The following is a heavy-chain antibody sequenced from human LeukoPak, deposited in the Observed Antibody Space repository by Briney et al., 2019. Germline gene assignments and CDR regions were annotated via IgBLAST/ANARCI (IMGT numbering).Heavy chain of an antibody. D-gene: IGHD3-10*01. Sequence: GGALRDSCAVAGRAFSRKYRSWVPQAPEKELEWVSSIGGSGTRTYYADSVKGRFTISRDTSKNTLYLQMNSLRAEGAAVYYCAKYRGFGDSYDSWGQGTLVTVSS. V-gene: IGHV3-23*01. CDR2: IGGSGTRT. CDR3: AKYRGFGDSYDS. CDR1: GRAFSRKY. J-gene: IGHJ4*02.